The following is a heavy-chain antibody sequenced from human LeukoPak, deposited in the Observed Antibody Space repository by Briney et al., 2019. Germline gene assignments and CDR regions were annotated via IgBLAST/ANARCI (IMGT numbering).Heavy chain of an antibody. J-gene: IGHJ4*02. V-gene: IGHV1-2*02. CDR2: INPNTGGT. D-gene: IGHD6-13*01. CDR1: GYTFTVNF. CDR3: AQRGVPGQQLDY. Sequence: EASVKVSCKTSGYTFTVNFMYWVRQAPGQGLEWMGWINPNTGGTNYAQKFQGRVTMTRDTSSSTAYMELTRLTSDDTAVYYCAQRGVPGQQLDYWGPGTLVTVSS.